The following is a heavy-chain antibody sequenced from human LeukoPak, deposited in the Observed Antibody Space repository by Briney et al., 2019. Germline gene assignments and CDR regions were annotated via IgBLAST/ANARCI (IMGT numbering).Heavy chain of an antibody. CDR1: GFTFSDYY. D-gene: IGHD4-11*01. V-gene: IGHV3-11*06. CDR3: ARDLGLPTY. Sequence: GGSLRLSCAASGFTFSDYYMSWIRQTPGKGLEWVSYISGSSSFTNYADSVKGRFTISRDNAKKSLYLQMDSLRAEATAVYCCARDLGLPTYWGQGTLVSVSS. J-gene: IGHJ4*02. CDR2: ISGSSSFT.